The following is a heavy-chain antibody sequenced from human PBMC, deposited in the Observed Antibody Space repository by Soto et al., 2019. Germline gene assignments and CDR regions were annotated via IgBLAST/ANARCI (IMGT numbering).Heavy chain of an antibody. CDR2: ISAYNGNT. D-gene: IGHD6-19*01. CDR3: ARVPLGYSSGWYADFDP. V-gene: IGHV1-18*04. Sequence: ASLKVSCKSSGYTFTSYGISWVRQAPGQGLEWMGWISAYNGNTNYAQKLQGRVTMTTDTSTSTAYMELRSLRSDDTAVYYCARVPLGYSSGWYADFDPWGQGTLVTVSS. CDR1: GYTFTSYG. J-gene: IGHJ5*02.